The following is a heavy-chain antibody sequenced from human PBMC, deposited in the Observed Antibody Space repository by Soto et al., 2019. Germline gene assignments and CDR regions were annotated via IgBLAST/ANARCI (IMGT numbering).Heavy chain of an antibody. V-gene: IGHV3-9*01. D-gene: IGHD6-19*01. Sequence: EVQLVESGGGLVQPGRSLRLSCAASGFTFDDYAMHWVRQAPGKGLEWVSGISWNSGSIGYAESVKGRFTISRDNAKNSLYLQMNSLRAEDTALYYCAKGSIAVAGVFDYWGQGPVVTVSS. CDR2: ISWNSGSI. CDR1: GFTFDDYA. J-gene: IGHJ4*02. CDR3: AKGSIAVAGVFDY.